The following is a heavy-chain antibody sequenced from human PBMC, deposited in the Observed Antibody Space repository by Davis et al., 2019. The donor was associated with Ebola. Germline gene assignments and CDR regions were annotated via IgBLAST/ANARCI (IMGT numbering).Heavy chain of an antibody. D-gene: IGHD6-19*01. V-gene: IGHV3-23*01. CDR1: GFTFSSYA. J-gene: IGHJ4*02. CDR3: AKDPFRRWLAHSRGWVDY. CDR2: ISGSGGST. Sequence: PGGSLRLSCAASGFTFSSYAMSWVRQAPGEGLEWVSAISGSGGSTYYADSVKGRFTISRDNSKNTLYLQMNSLRAEDTAVYYCAKDPFRRWLAHSRGWVDYWGQGTLVTVSS.